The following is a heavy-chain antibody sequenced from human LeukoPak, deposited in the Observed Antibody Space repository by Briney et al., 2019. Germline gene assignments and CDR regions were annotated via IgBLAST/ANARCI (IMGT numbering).Heavy chain of an antibody. J-gene: IGHJ3*02. D-gene: IGHD4-23*01. CDR2: IYYSGST. CDR1: GGSISSGDYY. CDR3: ARVPDYGGNDAFDI. Sequence: SQTLSLTCTVSGGSISSGDYYWSWIRQPPGTGLEWIGYIYYSGSTYYNPSLKSRVTISVDTSKNQFSLKLSSVTAADTAVYYCARVPDYGGNDAFDIWGQGTMVTVSS. V-gene: IGHV4-30-4*08.